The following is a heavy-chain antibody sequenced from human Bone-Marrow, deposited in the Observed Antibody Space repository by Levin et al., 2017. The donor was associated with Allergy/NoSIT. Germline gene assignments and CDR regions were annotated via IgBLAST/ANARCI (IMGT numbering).Heavy chain of an antibody. CDR1: GGSISSGGYY. D-gene: IGHD3-22*01. Sequence: PSETLSLTCTVSGGSISSGGYYWSWIRQHPGKGLEWIGYIYYSGSTYYNPSLKSRVTISVDTSKNQFSLKLSSVTAADTAVYYCARDKGPPSSGYRNWFDPWGQGTLVTVSS. J-gene: IGHJ5*02. CDR2: IYYSGST. V-gene: IGHV4-31*03. CDR3: ARDKGPPSSGYRNWFDP.